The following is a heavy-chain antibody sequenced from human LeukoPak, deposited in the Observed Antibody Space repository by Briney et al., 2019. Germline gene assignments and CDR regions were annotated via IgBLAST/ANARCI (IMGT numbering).Heavy chain of an antibody. Sequence: PGGPLRLSCAASGFTFSRYSMNWVRQAPGKGLEWVSSISSSSSYIYYADSVKGRFTISRDNSKNTLYLQMNSLRAEDTAVYYCAKPALMSSGYYFDYWGQGTLVTVSS. CDR2: ISSSSSYI. D-gene: IGHD3-22*01. CDR3: AKPALMSSGYYFDY. CDR1: GFTFSRYS. V-gene: IGHV3-21*04. J-gene: IGHJ4*02.